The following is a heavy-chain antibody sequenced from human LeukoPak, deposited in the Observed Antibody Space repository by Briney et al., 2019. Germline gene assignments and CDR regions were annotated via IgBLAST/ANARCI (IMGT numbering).Heavy chain of an antibody. Sequence: GGSLRLSCAASGFAFSSYAMHWVRQAPGKGLKWVAGVSYDGRDRPCADSVKGRFTISRDNSRNTLFLQTSSLRPEDTAMYYCARGSRVGVTLPHDYWGQGTLVTVSS. CDR3: ARGSRVGVTLPHDY. CDR1: GFAFSSYA. CDR2: VSYDGRDR. J-gene: IGHJ4*02. D-gene: IGHD1-26*01. V-gene: IGHV3-30*15.